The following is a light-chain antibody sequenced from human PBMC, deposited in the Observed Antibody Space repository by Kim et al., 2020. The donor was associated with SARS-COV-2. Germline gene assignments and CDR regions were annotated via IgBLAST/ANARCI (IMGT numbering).Light chain of an antibody. CDR2: GAS. Sequence: EIVMTQSPATLSVSPGERATLSCRASQCIINNLAWYQQKPGQAPRLLISGASTRATGIPARFSGSGSGTEFTLTISSLQSEDFAVYYCQQYNSWLITFGQGTRLEIK. J-gene: IGKJ5*01. V-gene: IGKV3-15*01. CDR3: QQYNSWLIT. CDR1: QCIINN.